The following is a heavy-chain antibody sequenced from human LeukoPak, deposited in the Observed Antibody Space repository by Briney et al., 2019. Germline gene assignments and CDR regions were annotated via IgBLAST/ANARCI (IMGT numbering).Heavy chain of an antibody. CDR2: ISSSSSYI. CDR3: ARDLGEEIFDY. CDR1: GFTFSSYS. Sequence: RSGGSLRLSCGASGFTFSSYSMNWVRQAPGKGLEWVSSISSSSSYIYYADSVKGRFTISRDNAKNSLYLQMNSLRAEDTAVYYCARDLGEEIFDYWGQGTLVTVSS. D-gene: IGHD3-10*01. V-gene: IGHV3-21*01. J-gene: IGHJ4*02.